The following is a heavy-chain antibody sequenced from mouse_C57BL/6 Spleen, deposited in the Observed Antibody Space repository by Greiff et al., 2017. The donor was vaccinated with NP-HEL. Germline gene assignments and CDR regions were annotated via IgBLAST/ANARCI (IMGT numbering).Heavy chain of an antibody. D-gene: IGHD2-3*01. CDR1: GFTFSDYY. Sequence: ASGFTFSDYYMAWVRQVPEKGLEWVANINYDGSSTYYLDSLKSRFIISRDNAKNILYLQMSSLKSEDTATYYCARGLLRDFYAMDYWGQGTSVTVSS. V-gene: IGHV5-16*01. CDR3: ARGLLRDFYAMDY. CDR2: INYDGSST. J-gene: IGHJ4*01.